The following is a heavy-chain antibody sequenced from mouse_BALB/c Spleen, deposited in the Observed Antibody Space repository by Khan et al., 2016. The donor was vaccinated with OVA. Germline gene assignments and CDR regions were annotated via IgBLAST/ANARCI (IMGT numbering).Heavy chain of an antibody. D-gene: IGHD1-2*01. V-gene: IGHV3-2*02. Sequence: QSGPGLVKPSQSLSLTCTVTGYSITSGYGWNWIRQFPGNKLEWMGYISYSGSTNYNPSLNSRISITRDTSKNQFFLQLNSVTTEDTATYYCARTARIKYWGQGTTLTVSS. CDR1: GYSITSGYG. J-gene: IGHJ2*01. CDR3: ARTARIKY. CDR2: ISYSGST.